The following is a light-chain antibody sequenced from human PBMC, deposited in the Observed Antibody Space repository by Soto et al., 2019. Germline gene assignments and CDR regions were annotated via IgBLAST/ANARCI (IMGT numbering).Light chain of an antibody. V-gene: IGLV2-8*01. CDR2: EVT. CDR1: NSDVGVYNF. CDR3: SSYGGRNSVL. Sequence: QSVLTQPPSASGSPGQSVTISCTGTNSDVGVYNFVSWYQHHPGNAPKLIIYEVTKRPSGVPDRFSGAESGNTASLTVSGLRAEDEAYYYCSSYGGRNSVLLGGGTKLTVL. J-gene: IGLJ3*02.